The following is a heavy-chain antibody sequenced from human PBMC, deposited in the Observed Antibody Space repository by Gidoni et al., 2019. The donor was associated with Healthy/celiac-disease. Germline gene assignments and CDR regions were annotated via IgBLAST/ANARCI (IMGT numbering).Heavy chain of an antibody. J-gene: IGHJ6*02. CDR3: ARERPPITYGMDV. D-gene: IGHD1-20*01. CDR1: GFTFSSYE. CDR2: ISSSGSTI. V-gene: IGHV3-48*03. Sequence: EVQLVEPGGGLVQPGGSLRLSCAASGFTFSSYEMNWVRQAPGKGLEWVSYISSSGSTIYYADSVKGRFTISRDNAKNSLYLQMNSLRAEDTAVYYCARERPPITYGMDVWGQGTTVTVSS.